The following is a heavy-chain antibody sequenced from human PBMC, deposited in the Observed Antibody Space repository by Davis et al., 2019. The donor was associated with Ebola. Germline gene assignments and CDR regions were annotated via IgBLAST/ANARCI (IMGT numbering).Heavy chain of an antibody. V-gene: IGHV5-51*01. Sequence: PGGSLRLSCKGSGYSFTSYWISWVRQMPGKGLEWMGIIYPGDSDTRYSPSFQGQVTISADKSISTAYLQWSSLKASDTAMYYCARYSSSWANWFDPWGQGTLVTVSS. CDR1: GYSFTSYW. CDR2: IYPGDSDT. CDR3: ARYSSSWANWFDP. J-gene: IGHJ5*02. D-gene: IGHD6-13*01.